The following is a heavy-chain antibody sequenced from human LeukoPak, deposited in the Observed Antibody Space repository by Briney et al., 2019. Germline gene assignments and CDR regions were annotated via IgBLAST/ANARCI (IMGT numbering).Heavy chain of an antibody. CDR1: GFTLRSCA. V-gene: IGHV3-23*01. CDR3: AKMTDSTPYSSGTFDS. CDR2: ISDTGDKT. D-gene: IGHD3-10*01. J-gene: IGHJ4*02. Sequence: PGGSLRLSCSASGFTLRSCAMGWVRQAPGKGLEWVSAISDTGDKTYYADSVKGRFTISRDNSRNTLYLQMSRLRAEDTALFYCAKMTDSTPYSSGTFDSWGQGTLVTVSS.